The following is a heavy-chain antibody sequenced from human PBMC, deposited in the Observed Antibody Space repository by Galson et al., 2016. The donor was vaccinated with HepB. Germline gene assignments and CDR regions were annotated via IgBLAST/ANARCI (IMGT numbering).Heavy chain of an antibody. Sequence: SLRLSCAASGFSFSSYGMHWMRQAPGKGLEWLSVIWYDGHTKNYADSVKGRFTITRDNAKNTSHLEINSLRAEDSAVYYCARDPGSGTWKTYFDYWGQGTLVTVSS. CDR1: GFSFSSYG. CDR2: IWYDGHTK. V-gene: IGHV3-33*01. J-gene: IGHJ4*02. D-gene: IGHD2-15*01. CDR3: ARDPGSGTWKTYFDY.